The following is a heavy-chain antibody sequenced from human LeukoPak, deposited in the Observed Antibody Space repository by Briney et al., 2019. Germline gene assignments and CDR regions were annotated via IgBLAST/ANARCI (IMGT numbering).Heavy chain of an antibody. CDR2: IYYRGST. CDR3: ARWYSSSWYYFDY. D-gene: IGHD6-13*01. V-gene: IGHV4-59*01. Sequence: PSETLSLTCTVSGGSISSYYWSWIRQPPGKGQEWIGYIYYRGSTNYNPSLKSRVTIPVDTSKNQFSLKLSSVTAADTAVYYCARWYSSSWYYFDYWGQGTLVTVSS. J-gene: IGHJ4*02. CDR1: GGSISSYY.